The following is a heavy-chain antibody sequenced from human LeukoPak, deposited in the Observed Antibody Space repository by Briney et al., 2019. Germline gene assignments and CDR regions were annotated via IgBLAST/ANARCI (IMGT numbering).Heavy chain of an antibody. V-gene: IGHV4-4*07. CDR1: GGSISSYY. J-gene: IGHJ4*02. Sequence: SETLSLTCTVSGGSISSYYWSWIRQPAGKGLEWIGRIYTSGSTNYNPSLKSRVTMSIDTSKNQFSLKLSSVTAADTAVYYCARDETYGGNSGELHYWGQGTLVTVSS. CDR3: ARDETYGGNSGELHY. CDR2: IYTSGST. D-gene: IGHD4-23*01.